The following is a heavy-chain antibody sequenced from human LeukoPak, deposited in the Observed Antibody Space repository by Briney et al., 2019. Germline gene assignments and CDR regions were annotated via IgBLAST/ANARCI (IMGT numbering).Heavy chain of an antibody. D-gene: IGHD1-1*01. CDR2: IYTSGST. Sequence: PSETLSLTCTVSGGSISSGRYYWSWIRQPAGKGLEWIGRIYTSGSTYYNPSLKSRVTTSVDTSKNQFSLRLTSVTAADTAVYYCARRNRGVGTSPDYWGQGTLVTVSS. J-gene: IGHJ4*02. V-gene: IGHV4-61*02. CDR1: GGSISSGRYY. CDR3: ARRNRGVGTSPDY.